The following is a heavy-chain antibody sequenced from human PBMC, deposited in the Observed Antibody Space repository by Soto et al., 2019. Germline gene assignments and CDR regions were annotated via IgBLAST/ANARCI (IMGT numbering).Heavy chain of an antibody. D-gene: IGHD4-4*01. CDR1: GYTFTSYG. J-gene: IGHJ4*02. CDR3: ARDGLRTVTTTGFDY. Sequence: ASVKVSCKASGYTFTSYGISWVRQAPGQGLEWMGWISAYNGNTNYAQKLQGRVTMTTDTSTSTAYMELRSLRSDDTAVYYCARDGLRTVTTTGFDYWGQGTLVTVSS. V-gene: IGHV1-18*01. CDR2: ISAYNGNT.